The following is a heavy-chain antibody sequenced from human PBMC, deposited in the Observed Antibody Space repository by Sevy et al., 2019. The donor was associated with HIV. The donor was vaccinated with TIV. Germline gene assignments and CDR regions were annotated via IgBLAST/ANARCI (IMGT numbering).Heavy chain of an antibody. V-gene: IGHV3-23*01. J-gene: IGHJ3*02. D-gene: IGHD1-7*01. CDR2: LSGNGGST. CDR1: GFTFSSYA. CDR3: AKDRIWELGDAFDI. Sequence: GGSLRLSCAASGFTFSSYAMSWVRQAPGKGLEWVSGLSGNGGSTNYADSVKGRFALSRDNSKNTLYLQLNNLRAEDTAIYFCAKDRIWELGDAFDIWGQRTMVTVSS.